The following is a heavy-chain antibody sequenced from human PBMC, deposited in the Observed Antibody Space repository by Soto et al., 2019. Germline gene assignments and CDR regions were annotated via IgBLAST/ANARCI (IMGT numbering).Heavy chain of an antibody. J-gene: IGHJ6*03. CDR2: IYYSGST. Sequence: QVQLQESGPGLVKPSETLSLTCTVSGGYISNYYWSWIRQTPGKGLEWIGYIYYSGSTNYNPSHKSRGTISVDTSKNQFSLKLSSVTAADTAVYYCAREAVRDDFWSGYYSPYYYFYMDVWGKGTTVTVSS. CDR1: GGYISNYY. D-gene: IGHD3-3*01. CDR3: AREAVRDDFWSGYYSPYYYFYMDV. V-gene: IGHV4-59*12.